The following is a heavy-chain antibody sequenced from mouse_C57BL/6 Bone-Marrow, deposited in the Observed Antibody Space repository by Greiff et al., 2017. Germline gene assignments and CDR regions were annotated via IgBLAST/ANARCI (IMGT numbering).Heavy chain of an antibody. CDR3: ARLEPNYAMDY. Sequence: EVKLVESGGGLVQPGESLKLSCESNEYEFPSHDMSWVRKTPEKRLELVAAINRDGGSTYYPDTMERRFIISRDNTKKTLYLQMSSLRSEDAALYYCARLEPNYAMDYWGQGTSVTVSS. CDR1: EYEFPSHD. J-gene: IGHJ4*01. CDR2: INRDGGST. V-gene: IGHV5-2*01.